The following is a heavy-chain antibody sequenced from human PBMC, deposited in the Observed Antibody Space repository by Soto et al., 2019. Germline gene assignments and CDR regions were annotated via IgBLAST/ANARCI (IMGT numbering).Heavy chain of an antibody. J-gene: IGHJ4*02. V-gene: IGHV3-33*01. CDR3: ARAGYCSSTRCPPFDY. CDR1: GFTFSSYG. CDR2: IWYDGSNN. Sequence: QVQLVESGGGVVQPGRSLRLSCAASGFTFSSYGMHWVRQAPGKGLEWVVVIWYDGSNNYYADSVQGRFTISRDNSKNTRYLQMNSLRAEDTAVYYCARAGYCSSTRCPPFDYWGQGTLVTVSS. D-gene: IGHD2-2*01.